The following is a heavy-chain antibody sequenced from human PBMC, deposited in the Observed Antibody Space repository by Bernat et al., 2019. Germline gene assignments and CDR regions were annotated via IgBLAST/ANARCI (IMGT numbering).Heavy chain of an antibody. Sequence: QVQLVQSGAEVKKPGASVKFSCKASGYTFTGYYIHWVRQAPGQGLEWMGWINPNNGDTNYVQKFQGWVTMTRDTSISTAYMELSRLTSDDTAVYYCASALGSSRWYYFDYWGQGTLVTVSS. CDR2: INPNNGDT. J-gene: IGHJ4*02. CDR3: ASALGSSRWYYFDY. CDR1: GYTFTGYY. V-gene: IGHV1-2*04. D-gene: IGHD6-13*01.